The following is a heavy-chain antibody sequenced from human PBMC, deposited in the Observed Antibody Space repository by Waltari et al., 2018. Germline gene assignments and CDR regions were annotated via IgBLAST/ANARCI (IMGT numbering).Heavy chain of an antibody. D-gene: IGHD6-19*01. Sequence: QLQLQESGPGLVKPSETLSLTCTVSGGSISSSSYYWGWIRQPPGKGLEWIGSIYYSGSTYYNPSLKIRVTRSVDTSKNQFSLKLSSVTAADTAVYYCARQVYSSGWYPEDYFDYWGQGTLVTVSS. CDR1: GGSISSSSYY. J-gene: IGHJ4*02. CDR3: ARQVYSSGWYPEDYFDY. CDR2: IYYSGST. V-gene: IGHV4-39*01.